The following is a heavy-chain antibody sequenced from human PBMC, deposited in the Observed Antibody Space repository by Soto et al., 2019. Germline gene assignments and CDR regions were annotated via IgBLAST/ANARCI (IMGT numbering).Heavy chain of an antibody. D-gene: IGHD2-21*02. CDR3: ARGGHVVVVTAALDY. Sequence: QVQLMQSGAEVKKPGASVKVSCKASGDTFTDYYIHWVRQAPGQGLEWMGTVNPSGGHTTYAQHSLGRVTMPRETSTSTLYMELTSLTSDDTAVYYCARGGHVVVVTAALDYWGQGTLVTVSS. CDR2: VNPSGGHT. J-gene: IGHJ4*02. V-gene: IGHV1-46*01. CDR1: GDTFTDYY.